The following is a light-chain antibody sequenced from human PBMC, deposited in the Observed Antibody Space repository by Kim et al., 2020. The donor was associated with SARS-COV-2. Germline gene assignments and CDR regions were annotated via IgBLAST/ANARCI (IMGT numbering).Light chain of an antibody. CDR3: SSYAGSNRGV. CDR1: SSDVGGYNY. J-gene: IGLJ3*02. Sequence: QSALTQPPSASGSPGQSVTIYCTGTSSDVGGYNYVSWYQQHPGKAPKLMIYEVSKRPSGVPDRFSGSKSGNTASLTVSGLQAEDEADYYCSSYAGSNRGVFGGGTQLTVL. CDR2: EVS. V-gene: IGLV2-8*01.